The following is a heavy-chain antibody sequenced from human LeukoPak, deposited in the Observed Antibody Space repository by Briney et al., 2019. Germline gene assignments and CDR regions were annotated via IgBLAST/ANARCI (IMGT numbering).Heavy chain of an antibody. D-gene: IGHD2-2*01. V-gene: IGHV1-46*01. CDR1: GYTFTSYY. Sequence: ASVKVSCKASGYTFTSYYMHWVRQAPGQGLEWMGIINPSGGSTSYAQKFQGRVTMTRDMSTSTVYMELSSLRSEDTAVYYCATRGTGPYCSSTSCYVRRGFDYYYYYYMDVWGKGATVTISS. J-gene: IGHJ6*03. CDR3: ATRGTGPYCSSTSCYVRRGFDYYYYYYMDV. CDR2: INPSGGST.